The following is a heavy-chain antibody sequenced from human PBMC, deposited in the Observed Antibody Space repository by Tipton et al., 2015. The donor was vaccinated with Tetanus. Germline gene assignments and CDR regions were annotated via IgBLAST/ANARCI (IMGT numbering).Heavy chain of an antibody. CDR2: IGRSSSTI. CDR3: AGDGGLWSDNWFDP. J-gene: IGHJ5*02. V-gene: IGHV3-48*02. Sequence: SLRLSCAGSGFIFNTYGMNWVRQAPGKGLEWISYIGRSSSTIYYAESVKGRFTISRDNAKNSLYLQMNSLRDEDTAVYYCAGDGGLWSDNWFDPWGQGTLVTVSS. D-gene: IGHD3-10*01. CDR1: GFIFNTYG.